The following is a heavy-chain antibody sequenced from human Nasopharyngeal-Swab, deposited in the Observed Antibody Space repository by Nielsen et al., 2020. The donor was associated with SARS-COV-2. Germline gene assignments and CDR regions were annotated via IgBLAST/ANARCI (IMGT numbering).Heavy chain of an antibody. CDR2: INDYGNTI. CDR3: VRDLPGSYTFDI. V-gene: IGHV3-64D*08. J-gene: IGHJ4*02. CDR1: GFFFSRFA. Sequence: GGSLRLPCSPSGFFFSRFAMHWFRQAPGKGLEYASIINDYGNTIHYADSVRGRFTISRDISKSTLYLQMSSLSSEDTAVYYCVRDLPGSYTFDIWGRGTLVTVSS. D-gene: IGHD2-2*02.